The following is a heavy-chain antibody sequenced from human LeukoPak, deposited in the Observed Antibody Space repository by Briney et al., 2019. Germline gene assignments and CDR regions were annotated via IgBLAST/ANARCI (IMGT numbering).Heavy chain of an antibody. D-gene: IGHD1-26*01. CDR1: RYTFTDYY. CDR2: INPSGGST. V-gene: IGHV1-46*03. CDR3: AGEIVGANY. Sequence: ASVEISCKASRYTFTDYYIHWVRQAPGQGLEWMGVINPSGGSTVYAQRFQGRVAMTRDTSATTMYMELTSLRSEDTAVYYCAGEIVGANYWGQGTLVTVSS. J-gene: IGHJ4*02.